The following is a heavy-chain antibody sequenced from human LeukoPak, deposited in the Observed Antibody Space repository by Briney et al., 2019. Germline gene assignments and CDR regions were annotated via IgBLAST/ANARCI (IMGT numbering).Heavy chain of an antibody. J-gene: IGHJ4*02. CDR2: IRHDGSNE. CDR3: ARGIAVAGTTGGYCDY. V-gene: IGHV3-33*01. D-gene: IGHD6-19*01. CDR1: GFNFSNYG. Sequence: GRSLRLSCAASGFNFSNYGMNWVRQAPGKGREWVAVIRHDGSNEYYADSVKGRCTIPRDNSENTLYLQMNSLGAEDTAFYYCARGIAVAGTTGGYCDYWGQGALVTVSS.